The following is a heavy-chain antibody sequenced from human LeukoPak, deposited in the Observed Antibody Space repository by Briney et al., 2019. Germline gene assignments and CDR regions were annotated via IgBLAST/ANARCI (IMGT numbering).Heavy chain of an antibody. J-gene: IGHJ4*02. V-gene: IGHV4-59*01. CDR2: IYYSGST. CDR3: ARERRDGYKVYFDY. Sequence: NSSETLSLTCTVSGGSISSYYWSWIRQPPGKGLEWIGYIYYSGSTNYNPSLKSRVTISVDTSKNQFSLRLSSVTAADTAVYYCARERRDGYKVYFDYWGQGTLVTVSS. D-gene: IGHD5-24*01. CDR1: GGSISSYY.